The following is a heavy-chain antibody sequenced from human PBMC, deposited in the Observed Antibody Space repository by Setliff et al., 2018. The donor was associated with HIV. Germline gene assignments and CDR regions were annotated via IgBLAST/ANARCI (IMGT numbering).Heavy chain of an antibody. V-gene: IGHV1-18*01. CDR1: GYTFTSYG. Sequence: GASVKVSCKASGYTFTSYGISWVRQAPGQGLEGMGWISAYNGNTNYAQKLQGRVTMTTDTSTSTAYMELRSLRSDDTAVYYCARDRELAVAGTIDAFDIWGQGTMVTVSS. CDR2: ISAYNGNT. CDR3: ARDRELAVAGTIDAFDI. D-gene: IGHD6-19*01. J-gene: IGHJ3*02.